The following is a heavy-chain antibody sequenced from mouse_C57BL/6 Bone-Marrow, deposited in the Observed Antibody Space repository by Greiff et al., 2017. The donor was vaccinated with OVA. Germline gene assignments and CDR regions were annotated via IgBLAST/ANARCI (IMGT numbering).Heavy chain of an antibody. CDR2: IYPGDGDT. CDR1: GYAFSSYW. D-gene: IGHD1-1*01. J-gene: IGHJ1*03. Sequence: QVQLQQSGAELVKPGASVKISCKASGYAFSSYWMNWVKQRPGKGLEWIGQIYPGDGDTNYNGKFTGTATLTADKSSSTAYMQLSSLTSEDSAVYFCARGYYGRNWYLDVWGTGTTVTVSS. CDR3: ARGYYGRNWYLDV. V-gene: IGHV1-80*01.